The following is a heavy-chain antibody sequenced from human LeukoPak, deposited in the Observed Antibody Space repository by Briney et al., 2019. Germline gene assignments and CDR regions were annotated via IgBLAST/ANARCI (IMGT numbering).Heavy chain of an antibody. V-gene: IGHV1-69*05. CDR1: GGTFSSYA. Sequence: SVKVSCKASGGTFSSYAISWVRQAPGQGLEWMGGIIPIFGTANYAQKFQGRVTITTDESTSTAYMELSSLRSEDTAVYYCAREAMATITECYFDYWGQGTLVTVSS. CDR3: AREAMATITECYFDY. J-gene: IGHJ4*02. CDR2: IIPIFGTA. D-gene: IGHD5-24*01.